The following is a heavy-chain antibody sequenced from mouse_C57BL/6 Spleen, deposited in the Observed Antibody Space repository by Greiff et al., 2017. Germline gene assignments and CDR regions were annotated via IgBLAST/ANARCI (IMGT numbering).Heavy chain of an antibody. CDR3: ARGGYSNYVNYAMDY. J-gene: IGHJ4*01. CDR2: IYPGDGDT. V-gene: IGHV1-80*01. Sequence: QVQLQQSGAELVKPGASVKISCKASGYAFSSYWMNWVKQRPGKGLEWIGQIYPGDGDTNYNGKFKGKATLTADKSSSTAYMQLSSLTSEDSAVYFCARGGYSNYVNYAMDYWGQGTSVTVSS. D-gene: IGHD2-5*01. CDR1: GYAFSSYW.